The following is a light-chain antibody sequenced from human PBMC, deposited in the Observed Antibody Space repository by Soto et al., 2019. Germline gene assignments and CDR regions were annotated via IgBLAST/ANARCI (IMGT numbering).Light chain of an antibody. CDR3: SSYVGTNSYV. CDR2: EVY. V-gene: IGLV2-8*01. Sequence: SVLTQPPSPSGLPGRPSPFSCTETGSKVGVINYVSWYQHHPGKAPKLIIYEVYKRPSGVPDRFSGSKSGNTAALTVSGLQAEDEADYYCSSYVGTNSYVFGTGTKVTVL. CDR1: GSKVGVINY. J-gene: IGLJ1*01.